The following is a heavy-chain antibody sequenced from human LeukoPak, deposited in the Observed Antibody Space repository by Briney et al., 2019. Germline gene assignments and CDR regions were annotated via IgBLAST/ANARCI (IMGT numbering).Heavy chain of an antibody. CDR2: INHSGST. CDR3: ADRGEQQLVTGGY. CDR1: GGFFSGYY. J-gene: IGHJ4*02. D-gene: IGHD6-13*01. V-gene: IGHV4-34*01. Sequence: AETLSLTCAVYGGFFSGYYWGWIRQPPAKGLEWIGEINHSGSTNYNLSLKSRVTISVDTSKNQFSLKLSSVTAADTAVYYCADRGEQQLVTGGYWGQGTLVTVSS.